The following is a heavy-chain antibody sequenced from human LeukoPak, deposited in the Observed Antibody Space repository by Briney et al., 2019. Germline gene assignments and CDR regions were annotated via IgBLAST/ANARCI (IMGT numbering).Heavy chain of an antibody. D-gene: IGHD2-2*01. J-gene: IGHJ4*02. Sequence: GGSLRLSYAASGFTFRNYAMSWVRQAPGKGLEWVSAISGSCSSTYYADSVKGRFTISRDNSKNTLYLQMNSLRAEDTAVYYCAKDDGVFCSSTGCYLGSFDYWGQGTQVTVSS. CDR1: GFTFRNYA. V-gene: IGHV3-23*01. CDR3: AKDDGVFCSSTGCYLGSFDY. CDR2: ISGSCSST.